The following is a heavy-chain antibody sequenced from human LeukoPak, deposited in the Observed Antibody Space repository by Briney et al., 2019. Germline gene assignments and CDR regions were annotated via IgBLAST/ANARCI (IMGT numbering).Heavy chain of an antibody. Sequence: KPSETLSLTCTVSGGALNIYYRSWLRQPPGKGLEWIGYIYYTGSTNYHHSLMSRVAISVDTYKSQFSLKMSTVTAADSAVYYCARHRGSGYTYFDYWGQGTLVTVSS. D-gene: IGHD3-22*01. J-gene: IGHJ4*02. CDR1: GGALNIYY. CDR2: IYYTGST. V-gene: IGHV4-59*01. CDR3: ARHRGSGYTYFDY.